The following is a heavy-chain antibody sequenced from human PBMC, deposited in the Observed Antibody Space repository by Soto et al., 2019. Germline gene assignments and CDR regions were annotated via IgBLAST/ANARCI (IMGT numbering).Heavy chain of an antibody. CDR2: VSTRGDIT. J-gene: IGHJ6*02. CDR1: GLNFNDYA. V-gene: IGHV3-23*01. D-gene: IGHD3-10*01. Sequence: EVQLLESGGDLVQPGGSLRLSCAASGLNFNDYAMTWVRQAPGKGLEWVSSVSTRGDITYYSDSVKGRFTISRDNSKNTLFLHMNSLRAEDTALYYCARGDRGGSGSPASYYYSGLDVWGQGTTVTVS. CDR3: ARGDRGGSGSPASYYYSGLDV.